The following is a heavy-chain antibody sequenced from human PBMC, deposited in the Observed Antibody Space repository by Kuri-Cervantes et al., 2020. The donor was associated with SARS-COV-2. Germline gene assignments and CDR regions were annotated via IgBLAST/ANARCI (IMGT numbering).Heavy chain of an antibody. CDR3: TGRSRPYCDDGDFDI. CDR1: GYSFTSYW. V-gene: IGHV5-51*01. J-gene: IGHJ3*02. D-gene: IGHD4/OR15-4a*01. Sequence: GESLKISCKGSGYSFTSYWIGWVRQMPGKGLEWVGIIYPGDSDTRYSPSFQGQVTISADKSISTAYLQWSSLKAWDTAMYYSTGRSRPYCDDGDFDIWGQGTTVTVSS. CDR2: IYPGDSDT.